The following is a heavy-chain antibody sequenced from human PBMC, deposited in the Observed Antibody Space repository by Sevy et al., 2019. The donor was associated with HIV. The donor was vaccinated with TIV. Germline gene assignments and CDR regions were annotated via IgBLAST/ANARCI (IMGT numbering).Heavy chain of an antibody. V-gene: IGHV3-23*01. CDR3: AKRRVQSGLAGGGANYGMDV. J-gene: IGHJ6*02. CDR1: GFPFSNFA. CDR2: LIGGGSRT. Sequence: GGSLRLSCAASGFPFSNFAMSWVRQAPGKGLEWVSTLIGGGSRTYYANSVTGRFIISRDNSRNTLYLQMNSLRAEDTAIYYCAKRRVQSGLAGGGANYGMDVCGRGTTVTVSS. D-gene: IGHD2-8*02.